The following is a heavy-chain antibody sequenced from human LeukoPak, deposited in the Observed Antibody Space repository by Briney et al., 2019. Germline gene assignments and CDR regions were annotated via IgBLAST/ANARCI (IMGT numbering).Heavy chain of an antibody. V-gene: IGHV1-2*02. Sequence: ASVKVSCKASGYTFTGYYMHWVRQAPGQGLEWMGWINPNSGGTNYAQKFQGRVTMTRDTSISTAYMELSRLRSDDTAVYYCARDRAITMIVVVPNWFDPWGQGTLVTVSS. CDR3: ARDRAITMIVVVPNWFDP. CDR1: GYTFTGYY. J-gene: IGHJ5*02. D-gene: IGHD3-22*01. CDR2: INPNSGGT.